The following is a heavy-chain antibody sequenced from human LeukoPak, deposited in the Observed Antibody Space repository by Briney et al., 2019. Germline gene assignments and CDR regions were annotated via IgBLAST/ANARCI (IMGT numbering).Heavy chain of an antibody. D-gene: IGHD3-22*01. J-gene: IGHJ5*02. CDR2: INSRSSFI. CDR1: GFTFKRYH. V-gene: IGHV3-21*01. CDR3: ARGFSTYYYDSSGYSYDWFDP. Sequence: PGGSLRLSCAASGFTFKRYHMNWVRQAPGKGLQWVASINSRSSFIWYADSLKGRFTISRDNAKNSLFLQMNSLRAEDTAMYYCARGFSTYYYDSSGYSYDWFDPWGQGIQVIVSS.